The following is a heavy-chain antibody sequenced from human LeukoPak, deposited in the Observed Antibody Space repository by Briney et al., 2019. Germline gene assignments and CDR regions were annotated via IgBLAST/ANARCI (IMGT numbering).Heavy chain of an antibody. Sequence: SETLSLTCTVSGGSISSSSYYWGWIRRPPGKGLEWIGSIYYSGSTYYNPSLKSRVTISVDTSKNQFSLKLSSVTAADTAVYYCARDGDSSSPFDYWGQGTLVTVSS. V-gene: IGHV4-39*07. CDR3: ARDGDSSSPFDY. CDR1: GGSISSSSYY. J-gene: IGHJ4*02. D-gene: IGHD6-13*01. CDR2: IYYSGST.